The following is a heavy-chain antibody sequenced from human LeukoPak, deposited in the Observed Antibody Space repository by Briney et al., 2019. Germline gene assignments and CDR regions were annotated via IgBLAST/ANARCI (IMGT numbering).Heavy chain of an antibody. CDR2: IYSGGDT. CDR3: ARGYTVAFDR. D-gene: IGHD1-14*01. CDR1: VFTFSDYY. Sequence: PGGSLRLSCAASVFTFSDYYMSWVRQAPGKGLEWVSVIYSGGDTYHADSVKGRFTVSRDSSKNTVYLQMNNLRVEDTPVYYWARGYTVAFDRWGQATLVTVPS. V-gene: IGHV3-53*01. J-gene: IGHJ5*02.